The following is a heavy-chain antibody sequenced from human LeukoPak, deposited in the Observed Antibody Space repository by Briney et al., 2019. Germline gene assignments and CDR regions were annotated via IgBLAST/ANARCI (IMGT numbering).Heavy chain of an antibody. Sequence: GGSLRLSCSASGFTFSTLPMHWVRQAPGKGLEYVSGSSSNGGSTYYADSAKGRFIISRDDSKNTLYLQMSSLRPEDTAVYYCVNQISGWVYWGQGTLVTVSS. J-gene: IGHJ4*02. CDR2: SSSNGGST. D-gene: IGHD6-19*01. V-gene: IGHV3-64D*06. CDR3: VNQISGWVY. CDR1: GFTFSTLP.